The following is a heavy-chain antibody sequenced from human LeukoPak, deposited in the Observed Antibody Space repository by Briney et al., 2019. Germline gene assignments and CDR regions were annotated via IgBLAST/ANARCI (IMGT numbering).Heavy chain of an antibody. D-gene: IGHD3-22*01. Sequence: GGSLRLSCTASGFTFSNYWMFWVRQAPGKGLVWVSRINTDGNNTDYADSVKGRFTISRDNAKNTLYLQMNSLRAEDTAVYYCARGAYYYDSSGSYDAFDIWGQGTMVTVSS. CDR3: ARGAYYYDSSGSYDAFDI. J-gene: IGHJ3*02. CDR2: INTDGNNT. CDR1: GFTFSNYW. V-gene: IGHV3-74*01.